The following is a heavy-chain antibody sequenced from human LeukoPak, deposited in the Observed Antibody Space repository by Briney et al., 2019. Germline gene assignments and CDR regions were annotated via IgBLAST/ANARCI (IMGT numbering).Heavy chain of an antibody. CDR3: ARDRFPTYYYDSSGYTDAFDI. CDR1: GFTFSSYS. D-gene: IGHD3-22*01. CDR2: ISGNSSYI. V-gene: IGHV3-21*01. Sequence: GGSLRLSCAASGFTFSSYSMNWVRQAPGKGLEWVSSISGNSSYIYYADSVKGRFTISRDNAKNSLYLQMNSLRAEDTAVYYCARDRFPTYYYDSSGYTDAFDIWGQGTMVTVSS. J-gene: IGHJ3*02.